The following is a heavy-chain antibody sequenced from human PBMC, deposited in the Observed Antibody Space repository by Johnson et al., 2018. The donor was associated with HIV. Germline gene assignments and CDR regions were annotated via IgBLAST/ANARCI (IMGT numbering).Heavy chain of an antibody. CDR2: IATRAEAI. CDR1: GFSVRTNY. J-gene: IGHJ3*02. D-gene: IGHD3-16*01. V-gene: IGHV3-48*01. CDR3: ARDLWEANVFPGAFDI. Sequence: VQLVESGGGLVQPGGSLRLSCAASGFSVRTNYMSWVRQAPGKGLEWVSYIATRAEAIHYADSVKGRFTISRDNSQNSLYLQMNGLRAEDTAIYYCARDLWEANVFPGAFDIWGQGTKVTVSS.